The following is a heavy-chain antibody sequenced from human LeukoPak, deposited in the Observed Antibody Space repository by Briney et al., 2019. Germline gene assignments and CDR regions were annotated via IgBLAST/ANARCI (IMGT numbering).Heavy chain of an antibody. Sequence: GGSLRLSCAASRFTFSSYAMSWVRQAPGKGLEWVSAISGSGGSTYYADSVKGRFTISRDNSKNTLYLQMNSLRAEDTAVYYCAKVGGKTXXGVVXSQRFDYWGQGTLVTV. CDR1: RFTFSSYA. CDR2: ISGSGGST. D-gene: IGHD3-3*01. CDR3: AKVGGKTXXGVVXSQRFDY. J-gene: IGHJ4*02. V-gene: IGHV3-23*01.